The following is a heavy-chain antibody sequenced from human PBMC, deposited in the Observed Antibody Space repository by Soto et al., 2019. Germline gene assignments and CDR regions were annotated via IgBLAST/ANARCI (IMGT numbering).Heavy chain of an antibody. CDR3: AREGAVVVTAPNWFDP. V-gene: IGHV1-69*04. J-gene: IGHJ5*02. Sequence: ASVKVSCKASGGTFSSYTTSWVRQAPGQGLEWMGRIIPILGIANYAQKFQGRVTITADKSTSTAYMELSSLRSEDTAVYYCAREGAVVVTAPNWFDPWGQGTLVTVSS. CDR2: IIPILGIA. CDR1: GGTFSSYT. D-gene: IGHD2-21*02.